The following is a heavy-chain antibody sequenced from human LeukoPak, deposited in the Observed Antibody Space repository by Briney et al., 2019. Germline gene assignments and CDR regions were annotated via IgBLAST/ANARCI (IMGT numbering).Heavy chain of an antibody. CDR3: ARSQGVDSAMVVTMPGDYYFYY. CDR1: RFIFSNYA. Sequence: PGGSLRLSCAASRFIFSNYAVTWVRQAPGKGLEWVSSISGSGAGTYYADSVKGRFTISRDNSKNTLYLQMNSLRAEDSAIYYCARSQGVDSAMVVTMPGDYYFYYWGQLTMLTVSS. V-gene: IGHV3-23*01. CDR2: ISGSGAGT. D-gene: IGHD5-18*01. J-gene: IGHJ4*02.